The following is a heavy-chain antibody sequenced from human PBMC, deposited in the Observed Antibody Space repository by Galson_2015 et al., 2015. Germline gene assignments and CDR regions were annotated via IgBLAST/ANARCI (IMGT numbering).Heavy chain of an antibody. D-gene: IGHD2-2*01. CDR2: IYTSGSA. J-gene: IGHJ2*01. CDR3: ARKYCRTTSCYDWYRDL. CDR1: GGSISSGSYY. V-gene: IGHV4-61*02. Sequence: TLSLTCPVSGGSISSGSYYWSWLRQPAGKGLEWIGRIYTSGSANFNPSLKSRVTISVDTSKNQFSLKLSSVTAADTAVYYCARKYCRTTSCYDWYRDLWGRGTLVTVSS.